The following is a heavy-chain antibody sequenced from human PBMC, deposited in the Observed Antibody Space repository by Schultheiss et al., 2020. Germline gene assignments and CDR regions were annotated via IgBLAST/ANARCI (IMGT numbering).Heavy chain of an antibody. CDR1: GFTFSSYG. CDR3: ARFAVVPAAHFDY. D-gene: IGHD2-2*01. V-gene: IGHV3-21*05. Sequence: GGSLRLSCAASGFTFSSYGMHWVRQAPGKGLEWVSYISSSSSYTNYADSVKGRFTISRDNAKNSLYLQMNSLRAEDTAVYYCARFAVVPAAHFDYWGQGTLVTVSS. CDR2: ISSSSSYT. J-gene: IGHJ4*02.